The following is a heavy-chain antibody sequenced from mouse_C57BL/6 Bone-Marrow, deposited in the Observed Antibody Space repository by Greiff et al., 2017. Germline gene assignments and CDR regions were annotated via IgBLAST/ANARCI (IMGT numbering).Heavy chain of an antibody. CDR1: GYSFTGYY. V-gene: IGHV1-42*01. CDR2: INPSPGGT. D-gene: IGHD2-3*01. CDR3: ARRDDGYYWFAY. J-gene: IGHJ3*01. Sequence: EVKLEESGPELVKPGASVKISCKASGYSFTGYYMNWVKQSPEKSLEWIGEINPSPGGTTYNQKFKAKATLTVDKSSSTAYMQLKSLTSEDSAVYDCARRDDGYYWFAYWGQGTLVTVSA.